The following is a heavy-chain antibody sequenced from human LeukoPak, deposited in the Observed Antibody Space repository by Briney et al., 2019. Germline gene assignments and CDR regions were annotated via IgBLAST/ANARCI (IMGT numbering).Heavy chain of an antibody. CDR2: IRSSDNTT. Sequence: GGSLRLSCVASGFTFSDYYMSWIRQAPRKGLEWVSYIRSSDNTTYYADSVQGRFTISRDNSKNTLYLQMNSLRAEDTAVYYCAKDPPHTYYYDSSGYYVHWGQGTLVTVSS. J-gene: IGHJ4*02. D-gene: IGHD3-22*01. CDR1: GFTFSDYY. CDR3: AKDPPHTYYYDSSGYYVH. V-gene: IGHV3-11*01.